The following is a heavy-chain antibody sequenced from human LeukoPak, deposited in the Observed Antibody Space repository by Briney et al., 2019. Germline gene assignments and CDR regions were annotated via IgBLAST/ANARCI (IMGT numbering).Heavy chain of an antibody. CDR1: GGSISSNSYY. D-gene: IGHD3-22*01. J-gene: IGHJ4*02. Sequence: SETLSLTCAVSGGSISSNSYYWSWIRQPPGKGLEWIGRIYTSGSTNYNPSLKSRVTISVDTSKNQFSLKLSSVTAADTAVYYCARGYYYDGSGYPPYFDYWGQGTLVTVSS. CDR2: IYTSGST. CDR3: ARGYYYDGSGYPPYFDY. V-gene: IGHV4-61*02.